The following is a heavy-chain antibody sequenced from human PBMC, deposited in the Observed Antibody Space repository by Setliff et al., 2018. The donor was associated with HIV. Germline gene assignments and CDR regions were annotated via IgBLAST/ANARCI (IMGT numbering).Heavy chain of an antibody. V-gene: IGHV3-48*03. CDR2: ISGSGSTI. D-gene: IGHD6-13*01. CDR3: VRVYRAGSWDY. CDR1: GFTFNSHE. Sequence: GGSLRLSCAASGFTFNSHEMNWVRLAPGKGLEWVSYISGSGSTIYYADSVKGRFTISRDNAKNSLYLQTNSLRAEDTAVYYCVRVYRAGSWDYWGQGTLVTVSS. J-gene: IGHJ4*02.